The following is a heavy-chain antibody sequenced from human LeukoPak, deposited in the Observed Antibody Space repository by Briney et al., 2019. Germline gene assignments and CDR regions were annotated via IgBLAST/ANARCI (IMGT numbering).Heavy chain of an antibody. D-gene: IGHD6-6*01. CDR3: ARWSGSVTARNYYYYMDV. CDR1: GGSISSGSYY. J-gene: IGHJ6*03. Sequence: SETLSLTCTVSGGSISSGSYYWSWIRQPAGKGLEWIGRIYTSGSTNYNPSLKSRVTISVDTSKNQFSLNLSSVTAADTAVYYCARWSGSVTARNYYYYMDVWGEGTTVTVSS. CDR2: IYTSGST. V-gene: IGHV4-61*02.